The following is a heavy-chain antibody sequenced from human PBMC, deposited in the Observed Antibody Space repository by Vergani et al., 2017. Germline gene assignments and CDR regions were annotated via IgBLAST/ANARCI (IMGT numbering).Heavy chain of an antibody. CDR3: TKAGQYDSDNFHDS. V-gene: IGHV3-30*02. CDR1: GFTFRIYG. Sequence: QVQLVESGGGVVQPGGSLRLSCLAFGFTFRIYGMQWVRQAPGKGLEWVAFIRYDGTKRFYGDSVKGRFTISRDNSQTTVFLQMNSLRADDSAVYYCTKAGQYDSDNFHDSWGQGALVTVAS. D-gene: IGHD3-22*01. CDR2: IRYDGTKR. J-gene: IGHJ1*01.